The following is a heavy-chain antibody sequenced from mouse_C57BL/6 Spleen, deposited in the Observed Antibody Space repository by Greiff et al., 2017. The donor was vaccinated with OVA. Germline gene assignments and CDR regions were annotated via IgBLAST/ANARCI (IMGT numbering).Heavy chain of an antibody. J-gene: IGHJ1*03. CDR2: IDPENGDT. CDR1: GFNIKDDY. CDR3: TFHYYGSSYVDV. D-gene: IGHD1-1*01. V-gene: IGHV14-4*01. Sequence: EVQVVESGAELVRPGASVKLSCTASGFNIKDDYMHWVKQRPEQGLEWIGWIDPENGDTEYASKFQGKATITADTSSNTAYLQLSSLTSEDTAVYYCTFHYYGSSYVDVWGTGTTVTVSS.